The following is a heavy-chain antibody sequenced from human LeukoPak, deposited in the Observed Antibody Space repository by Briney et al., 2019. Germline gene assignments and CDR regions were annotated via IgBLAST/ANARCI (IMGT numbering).Heavy chain of an antibody. D-gene: IGHD3-22*01. CDR2: ISAYNGNT. CDR3: ARYYDSSGWGYYYYYYMDV. Sequence: ASVKVSCKASGYTFTSYGISWVRQAPGQGLEWMGWISAYNGNTNYAQKLQGRVTMTTDTSTSTAYMGLRSLRSDDTAVYYCARYYDSSGWGYYYYYYMDVWGKGTTVTVSS. CDR1: GYTFTSYG. J-gene: IGHJ6*03. V-gene: IGHV1-18*01.